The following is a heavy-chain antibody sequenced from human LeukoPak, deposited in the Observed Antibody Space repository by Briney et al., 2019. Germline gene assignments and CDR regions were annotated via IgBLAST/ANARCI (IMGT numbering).Heavy chain of an antibody. CDR1: GGSISSYY. Sequence: PSETLSLTCTVSGGSISSYYWSWIRQPPRKGLEWIGYIYHSGSTNYNPSLKSRVTISEDTSKNQFSLKLSSVTAADTAMYYCARGVGGASYYIDVWGRGTTVTISS. D-gene: IGHD6-19*01. V-gene: IGHV4-59*12. CDR3: ARGVGGASYYIDV. J-gene: IGHJ6*03. CDR2: IYHSGST.